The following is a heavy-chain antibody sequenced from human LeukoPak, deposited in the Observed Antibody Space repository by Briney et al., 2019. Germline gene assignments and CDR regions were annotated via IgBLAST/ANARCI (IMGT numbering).Heavy chain of an antibody. Sequence: PGGSLRLSCAAYGFTFSSYAMSWVRQAPGKGLEWVSAISGSGGSTYYADSVKGRFTISRDNSKNTLYLQMNSLIAEDTAVYYCAKEIEGYSYVDWFDPWREGTLVTVSS. J-gene: IGHJ5*02. CDR1: GFTFSSYA. D-gene: IGHD5-18*01. V-gene: IGHV3-23*01. CDR2: ISGSGGST. CDR3: AKEIEGYSYVDWFDP.